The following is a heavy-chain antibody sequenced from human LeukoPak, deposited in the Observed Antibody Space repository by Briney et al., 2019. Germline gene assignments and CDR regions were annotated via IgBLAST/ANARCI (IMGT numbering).Heavy chain of an antibody. CDR1: GESFSGHY. Sequence: SETLSLTCAVYGESFSGHYWTWIRQPPGKGLEWIGESTHSGSTNYNPSLKSRVTISVDTSKNQFSLQLTSMTAADTAVYHCARGRTGAAALDFWGPGTLVTVSS. D-gene: IGHD2-2*01. CDR2: STHSGST. CDR3: ARGRTGAAALDF. J-gene: IGHJ4*02. V-gene: IGHV4-34*01.